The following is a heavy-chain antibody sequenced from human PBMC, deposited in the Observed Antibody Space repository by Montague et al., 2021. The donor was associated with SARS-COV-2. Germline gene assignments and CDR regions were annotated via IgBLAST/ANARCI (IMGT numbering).Heavy chain of an antibody. CDR2: IHHSGST. V-gene: IGHV4-4*02. CDR3: ARGGYGGWTGYYFDY. D-gene: IGHD4/OR15-4a*01. J-gene: IGHJ4*02. CDR1: GGAIRRSKG. Sequence: SETLSLTGAGAGGAIRRSKGWSWVCQPPGKGLEWIGEIHHSGSTKYNPSLKSRVTMSVDRSKNHSSLRLSSVTAADTAMYYCARGGYGGWTGYYFDYWGQGTLVTVSS.